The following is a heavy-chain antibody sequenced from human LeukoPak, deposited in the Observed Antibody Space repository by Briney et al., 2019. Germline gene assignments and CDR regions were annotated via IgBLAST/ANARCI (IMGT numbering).Heavy chain of an antibody. Sequence: PSETLSLTCTVSGGSISSYYWSWIRQPPAKGQDWIGYMYYSGSTNYNPTLKSRVTMSVDTSKNQFSLKLSSVTAADTAVYYCAREEDSGSSLIWGQGTMVTVSS. CDR3: AREEDSGSSLI. V-gene: IGHV4-59*12. CDR1: GGSISSYY. D-gene: IGHD1-26*01. J-gene: IGHJ3*02. CDR2: MYYSGST.